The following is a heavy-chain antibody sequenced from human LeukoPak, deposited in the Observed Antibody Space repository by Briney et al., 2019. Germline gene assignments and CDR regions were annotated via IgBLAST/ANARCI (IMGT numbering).Heavy chain of an antibody. J-gene: IGHJ4*02. Sequence: SETLSLTCTVSGYSLSSGYYWGWIRQPPGKGLEWIGSIYHSGSTYYNPSLKSRVTISVDTSKNQFSLKLSSVTAADTAVYYCAREPAVAGTDWGQGTLVTVSS. CDR1: GYSLSSGYY. V-gene: IGHV4-38-2*02. D-gene: IGHD6-19*01. CDR3: AREPAVAGTD. CDR2: IYHSGST.